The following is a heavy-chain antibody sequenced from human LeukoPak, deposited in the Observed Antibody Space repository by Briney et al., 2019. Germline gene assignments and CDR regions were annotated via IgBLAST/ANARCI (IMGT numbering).Heavy chain of an antibody. Sequence: GGSLRLSCAASGFTFSSYWMHWVRQAPGKGLVWVSRINSDGSSTSYADSVKGRFTISRENAKNTLYLQMNSLRAEDTAVYYCARWFGVRMGIYYMDVWGKGTTVTVSS. D-gene: IGHD3-3*01. CDR1: GFTFSSYW. CDR3: ARWFGVRMGIYYMDV. J-gene: IGHJ6*03. V-gene: IGHV3-74*01. CDR2: INSDGSST.